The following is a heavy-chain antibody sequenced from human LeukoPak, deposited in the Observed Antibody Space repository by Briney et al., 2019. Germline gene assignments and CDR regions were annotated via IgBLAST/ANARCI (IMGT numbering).Heavy chain of an antibody. V-gene: IGHV1-8*01. CDR2: MNPGSGDT. J-gene: IGHJ4*02. D-gene: IGHD3-9*01. Sequence: AASVKVFCKASGYTFTTHDLTWVRQATGQGLEWMGWMNPGSGDTAYAQKFQGRVTMTRDTSMSTAYMELSSLGSEDTAIYYCARGLGDYNTDWFPVSGYWGQGTPVTVSS. CDR1: GYTFTTHD. CDR3: ARGLGDYNTDWFPVSGY.